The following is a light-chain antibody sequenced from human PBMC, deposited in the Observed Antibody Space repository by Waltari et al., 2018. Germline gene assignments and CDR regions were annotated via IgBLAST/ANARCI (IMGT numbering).Light chain of an antibody. V-gene: IGLV2-14*01. CDR1: SSDIGGYNS. CDR2: DVS. Sequence: QSALTQPASVSGSPGQSITISCTGTSSDIGGYNSVSWYQQHPGKAPKLMIYDVSKRPSGVSNRFSGSKSGNTVSLTISGLQTVDEADYYCSSYTSSSSRVFGTGTKVTVL. CDR3: SSYTSSSSRV. J-gene: IGLJ1*01.